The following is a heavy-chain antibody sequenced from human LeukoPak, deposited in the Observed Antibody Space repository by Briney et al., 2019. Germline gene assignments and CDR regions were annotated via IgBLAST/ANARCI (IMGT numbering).Heavy chain of an antibody. D-gene: IGHD5-12*01. V-gene: IGHV1-69*01. J-gene: IGHJ5*02. CDR1: GGTFSSYA. Sequence: SMKVSCKASGGTFSSYAISWVRQAPGQGLEWMGGIIPIFGTANYAQKFQGRVTITADESTSTAYMELSSLRSEDTAVYYCARDIVAYNWFDPWGQGTLVTVSS. CDR2: IIPIFGTA. CDR3: ARDIVAYNWFDP.